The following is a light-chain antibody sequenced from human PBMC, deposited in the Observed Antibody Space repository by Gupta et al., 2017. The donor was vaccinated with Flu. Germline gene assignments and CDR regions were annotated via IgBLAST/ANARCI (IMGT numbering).Light chain of an antibody. CDR2: NDN. J-gene: IGLJ3*02. Sequence: YQHLPGTAPLLRIYNDNQRPSGVPDRFSGSKSGTSASLAIGGLQSEDEADYYCAAWDDSLTALSADGSLTGLWVFGGGTKLSVL. V-gene: IGLV1-44*01. CDR3: AAWDDSLTALSADGSLTGLWV.